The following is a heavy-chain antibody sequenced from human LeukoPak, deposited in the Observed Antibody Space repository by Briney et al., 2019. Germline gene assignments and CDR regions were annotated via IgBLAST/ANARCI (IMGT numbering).Heavy chain of an antibody. V-gene: IGHV3-48*01. Sequence: GGSLRLSCAVSGFTFDDYTMNWVRQAPGKGLEWVSYISSSSSTIYYADSVKGRFTISRDNAKNSLYLQMNSLRAEDTAVYYCASPGIAVAGTLSYWGQGTLVTVSS. CDR1: GFTFDDYT. CDR2: ISSSSSTI. CDR3: ASPGIAVAGTLSY. J-gene: IGHJ4*02. D-gene: IGHD6-19*01.